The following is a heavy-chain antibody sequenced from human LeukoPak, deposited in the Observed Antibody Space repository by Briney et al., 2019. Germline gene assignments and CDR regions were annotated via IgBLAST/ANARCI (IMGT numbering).Heavy chain of an antibody. J-gene: IGHJ4*02. CDR3: AKDNILRYFDWLLYFDY. CDR1: GFTFSSYG. D-gene: IGHD3-9*01. CDR2: ISYDGSNK. Sequence: GGSLRLSCAASGFTFSSYGMHWVRQAPGKGLEWVAVISYDGSNKYYADSVKGRFTISRDNSKNTLYMQMNSLRAEDTAVYYCAKDNILRYFDWLLYFDYWGQGTLVTVSS. V-gene: IGHV3-30*18.